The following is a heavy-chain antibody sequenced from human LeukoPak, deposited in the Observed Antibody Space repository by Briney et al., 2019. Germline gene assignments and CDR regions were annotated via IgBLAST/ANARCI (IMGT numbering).Heavy chain of an antibody. Sequence: GGSLRLSCAASGFTFSSYWMTWVRQAPGKGLEWVAVISYDGSNKYYADSVKGRFTISRDNSKNTLYLQMNSLRAEDTAVYYCARDRNSSGWHNWFDPWGQGTLVTVSS. CDR2: ISYDGSNK. D-gene: IGHD6-19*01. J-gene: IGHJ5*02. V-gene: IGHV3-30-3*01. CDR1: GFTFSSYW. CDR3: ARDRNSSGWHNWFDP.